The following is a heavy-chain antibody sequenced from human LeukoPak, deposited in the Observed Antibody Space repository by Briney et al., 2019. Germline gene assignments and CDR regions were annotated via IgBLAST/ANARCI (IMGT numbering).Heavy chain of an antibody. CDR2: LYSDDST. J-gene: IGHJ4*02. CDR1: GLIVSNKY. CDR3: AARDCSTTSCYAGLFDY. Sequence: GGSLRLSCAASGLIVSNKYMSWVRQAPGKGLEWVSSLYSDDSTYYADSVKGRFTISRDSSKNTVYLQMNGLGAEDTAMYFCAARDCSTTSCYAGLFDYWGQGILVTVSS. D-gene: IGHD2-2*01. V-gene: IGHV3-53*01.